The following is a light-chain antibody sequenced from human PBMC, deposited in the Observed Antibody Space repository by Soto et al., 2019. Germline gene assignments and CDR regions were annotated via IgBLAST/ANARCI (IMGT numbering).Light chain of an antibody. CDR1: SSDVGGYTY. V-gene: IGLV2-14*01. Sequence: QSALTQPASGSGSPGQSITISCTGTSSDVGGYTYVSWYQQHPGKAPKLMIYDVSNRPSGVSNRFSGSKSGNTASLTISGLQAEDEADYYCSSYTSSSTPYVFGTGTKLTVL. J-gene: IGLJ1*01. CDR3: SSYTSSSTPYV. CDR2: DVS.